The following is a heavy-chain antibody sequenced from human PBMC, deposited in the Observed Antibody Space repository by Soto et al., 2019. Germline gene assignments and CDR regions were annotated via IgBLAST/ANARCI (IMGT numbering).Heavy chain of an antibody. Sequence: QVQLQQWGTGLLKPSETLSLTCAVYGGSFSGYYWSWIRQPPGKGLEWIGEINHSGNTNYNPSLKSRVTISVDTSKNQFSLDLSSGPAADTAVYYCATVALSVYCSRASCPGASYEIWGKGTMVTVSS. D-gene: IGHD2-2*01. J-gene: IGHJ3*02. V-gene: IGHV4-34*01. CDR3: ATVALSVYCSRASCPGASYEI. CDR1: GGSFSGYY. CDR2: INHSGNT.